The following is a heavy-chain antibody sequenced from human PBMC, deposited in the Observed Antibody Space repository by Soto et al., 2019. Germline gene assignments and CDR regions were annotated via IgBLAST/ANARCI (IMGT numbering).Heavy chain of an antibody. J-gene: IGHJ6*02. V-gene: IGHV1-18*01. Sequence: QVQVVQSGDEVKETGASVRVSCKTSGYSFTAYGISWVRQAPGQGLECMGWISCYNGKTKYAQKVQGRVTMTTDTSRSTAYMEVRSLRSDDTAIYYCARDAPPPELRFLEWHNYDYNGMDVWGQGTTVTVSS. D-gene: IGHD3-3*01. CDR2: ISCYNGKT. CDR1: GYSFTAYG. CDR3: ARDAPPPELRFLEWHNYDYNGMDV.